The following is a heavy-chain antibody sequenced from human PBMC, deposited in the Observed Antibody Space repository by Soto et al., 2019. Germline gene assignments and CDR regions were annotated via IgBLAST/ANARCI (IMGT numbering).Heavy chain of an antibody. J-gene: IGHJ6*02. V-gene: IGHV4-4*07. Sequence: PSETLSLTCTVSGGSISSYYWSWIRQPAGKGLEWIGRIYTSGSTNYNPSLKSRVTMSVDTSKNQFSLKLSSVTAADTAVYYCARTSIAVAGTRYYYGMDVWGQGTTVTVSS. CDR3: ARTSIAVAGTRYYYGMDV. CDR1: GGSISSYY. D-gene: IGHD6-19*01. CDR2: IYTSGST.